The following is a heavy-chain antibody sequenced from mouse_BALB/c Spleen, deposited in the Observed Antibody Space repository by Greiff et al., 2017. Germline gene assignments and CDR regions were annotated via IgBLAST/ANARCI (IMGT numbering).Heavy chain of an antibody. J-gene: IGHJ4*01. Sequence: EVKVVESGGGLVKPGGSLKLSCAASGFTFSSYAMSWVRQTPEKRLEWVASISSGGSTYYPDSVKGRFTISRDNARNILYLQMSSLRSEDTAMYYCATYGNFHYAMDYWGQGTSVTVSS. CDR3: ATYGNFHYAMDY. CDR1: GFTFSSYA. D-gene: IGHD2-10*02. CDR2: ISSGGST. V-gene: IGHV5-6-5*01.